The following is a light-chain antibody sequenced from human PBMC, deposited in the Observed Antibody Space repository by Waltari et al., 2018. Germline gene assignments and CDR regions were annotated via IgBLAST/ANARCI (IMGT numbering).Light chain of an antibody. Sequence: SSELTQDPTVSVALGQTVRITCQGDSLRRYYPSWYQQRPGQAPILVFYGQSSRPSGVPDRFSGSSSGNTASLTITVAQAEDEADYYCHSRDSSSTRFFGGGTRLTV. V-gene: IGLV3-19*01. CDR2: GQS. CDR3: HSRDSSSTRF. CDR1: SLRRYY. J-gene: IGLJ2*01.